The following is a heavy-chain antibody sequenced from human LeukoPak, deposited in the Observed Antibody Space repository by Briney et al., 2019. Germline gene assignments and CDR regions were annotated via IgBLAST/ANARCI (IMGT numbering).Heavy chain of an antibody. V-gene: IGHV4-39*01. Sequence: SETLSLTCTVSGGSISSSSYYWGWIRQPPGKGLEWIGSIYYSGSTYYNPSLKSRVTISVDTSKNQFSLKLSSVTAADTAVYYCARHEAGEVRGVITYWGQGTLVTVSP. CDR1: GGSISSSSYY. CDR2: IYYSGST. D-gene: IGHD3-10*01. J-gene: IGHJ4*02. CDR3: ARHEAGEVRGVITY.